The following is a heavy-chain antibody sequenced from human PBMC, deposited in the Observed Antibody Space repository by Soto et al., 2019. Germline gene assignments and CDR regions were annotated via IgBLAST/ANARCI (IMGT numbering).Heavy chain of an antibody. J-gene: IGHJ6*02. D-gene: IGHD3-9*01. CDR1: GGTFSSYA. CDR3: ARVGTAADDIVTGYRDYYYGMDV. V-gene: IGHV1-69*13. Sequence: GASVKVSCKASGGTFSSYAISWVRQAPGQGLEWMGGLIPIFGTANYAQKFQGRVTITADESTSTAYMELSSLRSEDTAVYYCARVGTAADDIVTGYRDYYYGMDVWGQGTTVTVSS. CDR2: LIPIFGTA.